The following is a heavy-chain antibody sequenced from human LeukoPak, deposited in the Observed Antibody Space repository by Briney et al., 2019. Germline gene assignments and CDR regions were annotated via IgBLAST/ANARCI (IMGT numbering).Heavy chain of an antibody. D-gene: IGHD3-3*01. CDR3: AKPPYYDFWSGLDY. CDR1: GFTFGSYG. Sequence: PGRSLRLSCAASGFTFGSYGMHWVRQAPGKGLEWVAVISYDGSNKYYADSVKGRFTISRDNSKNTLYLQMNSLRAEDTAVYYCAKPPYYDFWSGLDYWGQGTLVIVSS. V-gene: IGHV3-30*18. CDR2: ISYDGSNK. J-gene: IGHJ4*02.